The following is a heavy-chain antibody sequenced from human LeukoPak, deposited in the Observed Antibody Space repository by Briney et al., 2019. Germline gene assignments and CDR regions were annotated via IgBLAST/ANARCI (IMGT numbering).Heavy chain of an antibody. V-gene: IGHV4-31*03. Sequence: PSQTLSLTCTVSGGSISSGGYYWSWIRQHPGKGLEWIGYIYYSGSTYYNPSLKSRVTISVDTSENQFSLKLSSVTAADTAVYYCARAQRDILTGYTQDLRLYYFDYWGQGTLVTVSS. CDR3: ARAQRDILTGYTQDLRLYYFDY. CDR2: IYYSGST. D-gene: IGHD3-9*01. CDR1: GGSISSGGYY. J-gene: IGHJ4*02.